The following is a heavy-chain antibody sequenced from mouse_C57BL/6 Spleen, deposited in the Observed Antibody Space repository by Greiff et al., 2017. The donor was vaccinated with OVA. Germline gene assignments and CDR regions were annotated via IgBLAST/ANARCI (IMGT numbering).Heavy chain of an antibody. J-gene: IGHJ4*01. CDR3: ARLGYGSSYEGAMDY. CDR1: GYTFTSYW. V-gene: IGHV1-55*01. Sequence: QVHVKQPGAELVKPGASVKMSCKASGYTFTSYWITWVKQRPGQGLEWIGDIYPGSGSTNYNEKFKSKATLTVDTSSSTAYMQLSSLTSEDSAVYYCARLGYGSSYEGAMDYWGQGTSVTVSS. D-gene: IGHD1-1*01. CDR2: IYPGSGST.